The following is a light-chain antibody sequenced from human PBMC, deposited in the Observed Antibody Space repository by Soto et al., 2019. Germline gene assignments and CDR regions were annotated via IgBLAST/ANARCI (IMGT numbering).Light chain of an antibody. Sequence: QSVLTQPASVSGSPGQSITISCTGTGSDIGNYNWVSWYQQHSGKAPKLMIYEVTNRPSGVSNRFSGSKSGNVASLTISGLQAEDEAHYYCSSYAAYSTLWVFGGGTKVTVL. V-gene: IGLV2-14*01. J-gene: IGLJ3*02. CDR3: SSYAAYSTLWV. CDR1: GSDIGNYNW. CDR2: EVT.